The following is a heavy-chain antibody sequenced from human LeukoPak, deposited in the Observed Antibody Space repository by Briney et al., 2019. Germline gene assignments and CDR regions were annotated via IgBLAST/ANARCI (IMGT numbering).Heavy chain of an antibody. J-gene: IGHJ6*03. Sequence: GGSLRLSCAASGFTFSSYEMNWVRQAPGKGLEWVSYISSSGSTIYYADSVKGRFTISRDNAKNSLYLQMNSLRAEDTAVYYCASTPPLWFGEFQNYYMDVWGKGTTVTISS. CDR2: ISSSGSTI. CDR1: GFTFSSYE. V-gene: IGHV3-48*03. D-gene: IGHD3-10*01. CDR3: ASTPPLWFGEFQNYYMDV.